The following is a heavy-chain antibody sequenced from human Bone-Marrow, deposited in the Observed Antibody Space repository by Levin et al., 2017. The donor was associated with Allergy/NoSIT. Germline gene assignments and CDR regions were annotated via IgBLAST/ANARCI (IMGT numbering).Heavy chain of an antibody. D-gene: IGHD6-25*01. CDR2: ISNTGNTK. V-gene: IGHV3-11*01. Sequence: GASVKVSCEASGFIFSDYYMGWIRQAPGKGLEWLSYISNTGNTKKYEDSLKGRITISRDNARKSLSLQMNSLRAEDTAVYYCARLTSGRYLFDYWGQGTLLTVSS. J-gene: IGHJ4*02. CDR1: GFIFSDYY. CDR3: ARLTSGRYLFDY.